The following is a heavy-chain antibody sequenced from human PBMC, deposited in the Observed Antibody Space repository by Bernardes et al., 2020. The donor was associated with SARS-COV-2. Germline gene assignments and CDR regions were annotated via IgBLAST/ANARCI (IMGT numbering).Heavy chain of an antibody. CDR1: GFTFSSYA. J-gene: IGHJ4*02. Sequence: GGSLRLSCAASGFTFSSYAMHWVRQAPGKGLEWVAVISYDGSNKYYADSVKGRFTISRDNSKNTLYLQVNSLRAEDTAVYYCAKRGGYSFDYWGQGTLVTVSS. V-gene: IGHV3-30-3*02. CDR2: ISYDGSNK. CDR3: AKRGGYSFDY. D-gene: IGHD3-16*01.